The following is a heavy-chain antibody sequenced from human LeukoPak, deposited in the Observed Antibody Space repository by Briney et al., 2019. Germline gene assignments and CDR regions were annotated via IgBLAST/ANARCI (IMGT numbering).Heavy chain of an antibody. CDR3: AKDKSHSSWTSRYYYYALDV. J-gene: IGHJ6*02. CDR1: GFTFSSYG. D-gene: IGHD6-19*01. V-gene: IGHV3-33*03. Sequence: GGSLRLSCAASGFTFSSYGMHWVRQAPGKGLEWVAVIWYDGGNKYYADSVQGRFTISRDNAKNSLYLQMNSLRAEDTALYYCAKDKSHSSWTSRYYYYALDVWGQGTTVTVSS. CDR2: IWYDGGNK.